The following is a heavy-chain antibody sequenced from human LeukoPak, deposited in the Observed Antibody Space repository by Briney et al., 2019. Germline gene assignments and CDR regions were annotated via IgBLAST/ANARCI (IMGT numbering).Heavy chain of an antibody. V-gene: IGHV3-30-3*01. CDR2: ISYDGSNK. CDR3: EGGGTRLFSHFDY. D-gene: IGHD3-16*01. Sequence: GRSLRLSCAASGFTFSSYAMHWVRQAPGKGLEWVAVISYDGSNKYYADSVKGRVTISRDNSKNTLYLQMNSLRAEDTAVYYCEGGGTRLFSHFDYWGQGTLVTVSS. J-gene: IGHJ4*02. CDR1: GFTFSSYA.